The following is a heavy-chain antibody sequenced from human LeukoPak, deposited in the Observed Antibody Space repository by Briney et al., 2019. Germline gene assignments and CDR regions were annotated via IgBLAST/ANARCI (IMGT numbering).Heavy chain of an antibody. Sequence: SETLSLTCAVYGGSLSGYYWSWIPQPPGKGLEWIGEINHSGSTNYNPSLKSRVTISVDTSKNQFSLKLSSVTAADTAVYYCARAPDGYWGQGTLVTVSS. CDR1: GGSLSGYY. CDR3: ARAPDGY. V-gene: IGHV4-34*01. J-gene: IGHJ4*02. D-gene: IGHD5-24*01. CDR2: INHSGST.